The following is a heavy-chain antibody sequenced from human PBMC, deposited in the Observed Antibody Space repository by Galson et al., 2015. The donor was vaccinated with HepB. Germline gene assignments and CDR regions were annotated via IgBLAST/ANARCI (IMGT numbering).Heavy chain of an antibody. CDR2: INPSGGST. CDR3: ARAAIRIAAAGTAGADFDY. V-gene: IGHV1-46*01. CDR1: GYTSTSYY. J-gene: IGHJ4*02. Sequence: SVKVSCKASGYTSTSYYMHWVRQAPGQGLEWMGIINPSGGSTSYAQKFQGRVTMTRDTSTSTVYMELSSLRSEDTAVYYCARAAIRIAAAGTAGADFDYWGQGTLVTVSS. D-gene: IGHD6-13*01.